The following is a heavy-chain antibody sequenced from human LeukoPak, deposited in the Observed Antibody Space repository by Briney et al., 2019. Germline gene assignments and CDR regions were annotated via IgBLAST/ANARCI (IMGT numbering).Heavy chain of an antibody. CDR1: GFTVSSNY. J-gene: IGHJ4*02. CDR3: AKTGGPWD. V-gene: IGHV3-53*01. Sequence: GGSLRLSCAASGFTVSSNYMSWVRQAPGKGLEWVSIIHSGGTTNYVDSVKGRFTISRDNSKNTLFPQMNSLRADDTAVYYCAKTGGPWDWGQGTLVTVSS. CDR2: IHSGGTT. D-gene: IGHD7-27*01.